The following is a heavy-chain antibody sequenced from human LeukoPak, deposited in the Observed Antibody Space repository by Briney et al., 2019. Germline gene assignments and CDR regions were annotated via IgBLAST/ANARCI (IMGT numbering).Heavy chain of an antibody. Sequence: PSETLSLTCAVYGGSCDDYYCSWIRQPPGKGLEWIGEIHPHGIFYYNSSLTSRVTISIDTSKSQFSLRLTSVTAADTAFYYCARGRDRSKAGDHWGQGSLVTASS. CDR3: ARGRDRSKAGDH. J-gene: IGHJ4*02. CDR1: GGSCDDYY. D-gene: IGHD5-24*01. CDR2: IHPHGIF. V-gene: IGHV4-34*01.